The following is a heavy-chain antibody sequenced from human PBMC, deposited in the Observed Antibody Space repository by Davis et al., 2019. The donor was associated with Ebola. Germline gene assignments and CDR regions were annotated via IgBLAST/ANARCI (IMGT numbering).Heavy chain of an antibody. CDR3: ARAEDNGQQ. J-gene: IGHJ4*02. Sequence: GESLKISCAASGFTFNIFDMHWVRQAPGRGLEWVAFVRSHGSDDHYADSVKGRFTVSRDNAKNSLYLQMNSLRDEDTAVYYCARAEDNGQQWGQGTLVTVSS. CDR1: GFTFNIFD. V-gene: IGHV3-30*02. CDR2: VRSHGSDD. D-gene: IGHD4/OR15-4a*01.